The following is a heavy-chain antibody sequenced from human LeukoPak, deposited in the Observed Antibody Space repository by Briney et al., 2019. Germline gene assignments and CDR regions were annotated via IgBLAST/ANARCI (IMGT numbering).Heavy chain of an antibody. CDR3: ARGQHSYGGYYYYYMDV. D-gene: IGHD5-18*01. CDR1: GGSFSGYY. J-gene: IGHJ6*03. CDR2: INHSGST. Sequence: SETLSLTCAVYGGSFSGYYWSWIRQPPGKGLEWIGEINHSGSTNYNPSLKSRVTISVDTSKNQFSLKLSSVTAADTAVYYCARGQHSYGGYYYYYMDVWGKGTTVTVSS. V-gene: IGHV4-34*01.